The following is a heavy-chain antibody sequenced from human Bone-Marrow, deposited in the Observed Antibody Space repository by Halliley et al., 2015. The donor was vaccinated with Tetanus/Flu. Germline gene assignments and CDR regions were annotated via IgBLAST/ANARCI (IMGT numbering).Heavy chain of an antibody. CDR1: GLTFSHNG. CDR2: ISSGGNNK. Sequence: SLRLSCAASGLTFSHNGMHWVRQAPGKGLEWVALISSGGNNKYYADSVKGRFTISRDDSENMLYLQMNSLRAEDTAVYYCANDLPSSPGMAFWGQGPAVPVPS. CDR3: ANDLPSSPGMAF. J-gene: IGHJ6*02. V-gene: IGHV3-30*18.